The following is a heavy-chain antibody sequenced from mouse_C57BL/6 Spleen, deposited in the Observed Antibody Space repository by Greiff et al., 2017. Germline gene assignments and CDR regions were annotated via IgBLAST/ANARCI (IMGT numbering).Heavy chain of an antibody. CDR3: ARRDIYYGNFYAMDY. D-gene: IGHD2-1*01. CDR2: IYPSDSET. J-gene: IGHJ4*01. V-gene: IGHV1-61*01. CDR1: GYTFTSYW. Sequence: VQLQQPGAELVRPGSSVKLSCKASGYTFTSYWMDWVKQRPGQGLECIGNIYPSDSETHYNQKFKDKATLTVDKSSSTAYMQLSSLTSEDSAVYYCARRDIYYGNFYAMDYWGQGTSVTVSS.